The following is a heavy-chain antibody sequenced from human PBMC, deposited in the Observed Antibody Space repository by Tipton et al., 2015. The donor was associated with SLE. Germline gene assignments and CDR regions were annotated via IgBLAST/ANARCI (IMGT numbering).Heavy chain of an antibody. CDR3: ARDGSSSSYFDY. Sequence: QSGPEVKKPGASVKVSCKASGYTFTSYYMHWVRQAPGQGLEWMGEINPSAGSTSYAQKFQGRVIMTRDTSTRTAYMELSSLRSEDTAVYYCARDGSSSSYFDYWGQGTLVTVSS. D-gene: IGHD6-13*01. CDR2: INPSAGST. CDR1: GYTFTSYY. V-gene: IGHV1-46*01. J-gene: IGHJ4*02.